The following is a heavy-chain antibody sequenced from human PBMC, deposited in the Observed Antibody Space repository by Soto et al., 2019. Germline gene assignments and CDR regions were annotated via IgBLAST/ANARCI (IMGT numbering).Heavy chain of an antibody. CDR2: IYPGASNT. V-gene: IGHV5-51*01. CDR1: GYSFTSYW. D-gene: IGHD2-8*01. J-gene: IGHJ6*02. CDR3: ARRMSGYHFYGMDV. Sequence: PGGSVKISCHGPGYSFTSYWIGWVRQMPGKGLEWMGIIYPGASNTKYSPSFEGQVTMSVDKSISTAYLQWSTQKASDTAMYYCARRMSGYHFYGMDVWGQGTTVTVSS.